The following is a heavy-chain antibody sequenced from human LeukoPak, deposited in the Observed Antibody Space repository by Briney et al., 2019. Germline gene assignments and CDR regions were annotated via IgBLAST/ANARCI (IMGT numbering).Heavy chain of an antibody. J-gene: IGHJ6*02. CDR1: GVSISSGGYS. CDR3: AREYGANSMDV. V-gene: IGHV4-30-2*01. D-gene: IGHD4-23*01. Sequence: SETLSLTCAVSGVSISSGGYSWSWIRQPPGKGLEWIGYIYHSGSTYYNPSLKSRVTISVDTSKNQFSLRLSSVTAADTAVYYCAREYGANSMDVWGQGTTVTVSS. CDR2: IYHSGST.